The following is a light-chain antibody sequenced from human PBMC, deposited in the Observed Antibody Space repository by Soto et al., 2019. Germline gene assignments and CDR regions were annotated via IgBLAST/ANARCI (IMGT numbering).Light chain of an antibody. CDR3: QQYNSYNTWT. J-gene: IGKJ1*01. CDR2: DAS. CDR1: QSISSW. V-gene: IGKV1-5*01. Sequence: IQMTQSPSTLSASVGDRVTITCRAIQSISSWLAWYQQKPGKAPKLLIYDASSLESGVPSRFSGSGSGTEFTLTISSLQPDDFATYYCQQYNSYNTWTFGQGTKVDIK.